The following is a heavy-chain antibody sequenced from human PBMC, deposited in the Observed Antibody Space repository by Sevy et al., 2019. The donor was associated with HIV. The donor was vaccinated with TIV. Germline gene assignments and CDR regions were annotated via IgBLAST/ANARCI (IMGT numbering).Heavy chain of an antibody. V-gene: IGHV5-51*01. Sequence: GESLKISCKGSGYSFTTYWIGWVRQKPGKGLEWMGIIFPGDSDTRYSPSCQGQVTISADNSISTAYLHWGSLKASDTAIYYCARARGIPHYYYGMDVWGQGTTVTVSS. D-gene: IGHD1-26*01. CDR3: ARARGIPHYYYGMDV. CDR2: IFPGDSDT. CDR1: GYSFTTYW. J-gene: IGHJ6*02.